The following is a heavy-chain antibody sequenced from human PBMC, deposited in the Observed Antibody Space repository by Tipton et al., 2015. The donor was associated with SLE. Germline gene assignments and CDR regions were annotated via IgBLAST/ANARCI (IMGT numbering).Heavy chain of an antibody. CDR2: IYYSGST. Sequence: TLSLTCTVSGGSISSSSYYWGWIRQPPGKGLEWIGSIYYSGSTYYNPSLKSRVTISVDTSKHQFSLKLSSVTAADPAVYYCARQARITGTPVWFDPWGQGTLVTVSA. CDR3: ARQARITGTPVWFDP. V-gene: IGHV4-39*07. CDR1: GGSISSSSYY. D-gene: IGHD1-20*01. J-gene: IGHJ5*02.